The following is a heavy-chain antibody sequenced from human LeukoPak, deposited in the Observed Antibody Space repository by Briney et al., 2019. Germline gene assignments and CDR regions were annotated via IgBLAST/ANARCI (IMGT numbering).Heavy chain of an antibody. CDR1: GFTFSRYW. CDR2: IKYDGNED. CDR3: KSGGAAPGSFDY. Sequence: PGGSLRLSCAASGFTFSRYWMSWMRQAPGKGLEWVANIKYDGNEDYYVDSVEGGFSISRDNAKNSLYLQLNSLRVEDTAVYYCKSGGAAPGSFDYWGQGTLVTVSP. V-gene: IGHV3-7*01. J-gene: IGHJ4*02. D-gene: IGHD1-1*01.